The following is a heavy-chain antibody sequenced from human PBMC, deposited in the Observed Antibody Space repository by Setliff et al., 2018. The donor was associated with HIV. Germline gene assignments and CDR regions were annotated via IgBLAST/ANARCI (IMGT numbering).Heavy chain of an antibody. CDR1: GFTFSSFS. CDR3: ARLYCSGGSCYPPDY. V-gene: IGHV3-21*01. D-gene: IGHD2-15*01. J-gene: IGHJ4*02. CDR2: ISSSSSYI. Sequence: PGGSLRLSCAASGFTFSSFSMNWVRQAPGKGLEWVSSISSSSSYIYYADSVKGRFTISRDNAKNSLYLQMNSLRAEDTAVYYCARLYCSGGSCYPPDYWGQGTLVTVSS.